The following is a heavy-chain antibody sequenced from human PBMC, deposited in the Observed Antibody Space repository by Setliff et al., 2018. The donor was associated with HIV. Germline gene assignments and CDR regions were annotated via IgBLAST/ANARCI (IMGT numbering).Heavy chain of an antibody. V-gene: IGHV1-18*01. CDR2: ISAHNGRI. Sequence: ASVKVSCKASGYTFSDYGISWVRQAPGQGLEWMGWISAHNGRINYAQKFQGRVTMTTDRSTSTAYMELRSLRSDDTAVYYCARGLAVAGKSYYSYYYMDVWGKGTTVTVSS. D-gene: IGHD6-19*01. CDR3: ARGLAVAGKSYYSYYYMDV. CDR1: GYTFSDYG. J-gene: IGHJ6*03.